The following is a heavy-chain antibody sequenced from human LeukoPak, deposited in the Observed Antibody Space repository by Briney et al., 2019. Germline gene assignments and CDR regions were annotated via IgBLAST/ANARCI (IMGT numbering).Heavy chain of an antibody. CDR1: GGSISSYY. Sequence: PSETLSLTCTVSGGSISSYYWSWIRQPPGKGLEWIGYILYSGTTNSNPSLKSRVNMSLDTSNNQISLKLTSVTAADTAVYFCARMGGYSGYATHWGQGILVTVSS. J-gene: IGHJ4*02. CDR3: ARMGGYSGYATH. D-gene: IGHD5-12*01. CDR2: ILYSGTT. V-gene: IGHV4-59*08.